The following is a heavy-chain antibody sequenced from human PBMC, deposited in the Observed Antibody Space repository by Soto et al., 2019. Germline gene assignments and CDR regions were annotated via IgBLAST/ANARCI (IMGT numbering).Heavy chain of an antibody. Sequence: PGGSLRLSCAASGFTFSSYAMHWVRQAPGQRPEWMGWINAGNGNTKYSQKFQGRVTITRDTSASTAYMELSSLRSEDTAVYYCARPLGGVVSGMDVWGQGTTVTVSS. CDR2: INAGNGNT. D-gene: IGHD2-8*02. V-gene: IGHV1-3*01. CDR1: GFTFSSYA. CDR3: ARPLGGVVSGMDV. J-gene: IGHJ6*02.